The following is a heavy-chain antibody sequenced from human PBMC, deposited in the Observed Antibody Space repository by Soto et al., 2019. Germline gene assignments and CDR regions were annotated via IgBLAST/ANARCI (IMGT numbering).Heavy chain of an antibody. CDR3: ATDYSTAYREYFDS. CDR1: GGTFSNSA. Sequence: SVKVSCKASGGTFSNSAFSWVRQAPGQGLEWMGGIMPIFRTPDYAQKFQGRVIITEDKSTDTAYMELSSLTSEDTAVYYCATDYSTAYREYFDSWGQGTLVTVSS. V-gene: IGHV1-69*06. J-gene: IGHJ4*02. CDR2: IMPIFRTP. D-gene: IGHD2-8*02.